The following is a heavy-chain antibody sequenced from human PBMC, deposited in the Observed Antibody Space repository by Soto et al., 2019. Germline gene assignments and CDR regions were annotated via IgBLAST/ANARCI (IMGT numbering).Heavy chain of an antibody. V-gene: IGHV1-2*04. CDR2: INPNSGGT. CDR3: ARDQMTTVTINDYYGMDV. Sequence: GASVKVSCKASGYTFTGYYMHWVRQAPGQGLEWMGWINPNSGGTNYAQKFQGWVTMTRDTSISTAYMELSRLRSDDTAVYYCARDQMTTVTINDYYGMDVWGQGTTVTVSS. CDR1: GYTFTGYY. J-gene: IGHJ6*02. D-gene: IGHD4-17*01.